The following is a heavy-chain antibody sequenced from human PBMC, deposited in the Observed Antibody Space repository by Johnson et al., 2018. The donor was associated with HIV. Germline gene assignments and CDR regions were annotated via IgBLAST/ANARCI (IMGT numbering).Heavy chain of an antibody. CDR2: IYSGDST. V-gene: IGHV3-66*01. CDR3: ARGGLGFQNIHDPFDI. J-gene: IGHJ3*02. CDR1: GFTVSSNY. D-gene: IGHD1/OR15-1a*01. Sequence: VQLLESGGGLVQPGGSLRLSCAASGFTVSSNYMSWVRQAPGKGLEWVSVIYSGDSTGYADSVKGRFTISRDNAKNSLYLQMNSLGADDTALYYCARGGLGFQNIHDPFDIWGQGTMVTVSS.